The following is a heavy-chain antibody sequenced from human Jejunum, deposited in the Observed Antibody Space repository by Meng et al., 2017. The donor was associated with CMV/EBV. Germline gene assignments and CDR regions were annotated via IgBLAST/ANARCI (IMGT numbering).Heavy chain of an antibody. D-gene: IGHD1-20*01. CDR1: GGSFSGYY. J-gene: IGHJ3*02. CDR2: INHSGST. Sequence: GGSFSGYYWSWIRQPPGKGLEWIGEINHSGSTNYNPSLKSRVTISVDTSKNQFSLKLSSVTAADTAVYYCARVSGLTGTRRGVFDIWGQGTMVTVSS. CDR3: ARVSGLTGTRRGVFDI. V-gene: IGHV4-34*01.